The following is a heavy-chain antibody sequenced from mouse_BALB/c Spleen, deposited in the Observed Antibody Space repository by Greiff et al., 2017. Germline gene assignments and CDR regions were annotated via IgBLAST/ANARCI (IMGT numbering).Heavy chain of an antibody. J-gene: IGHJ4*01. D-gene: IGHD1-1*01. V-gene: IGHV5-6*01. CDR1: GFTFSSYG. CDR3: ARDYYGSSNAMDY. CDR2: ISSGGSYT. Sequence: EVMLVESGGDLVKPGGSLKLSCAASGFTFSSYGMSWVRQTPDKRLEWVATISSGGSYTYYPDSVKGRFTISRDNAKNTLYLQMSSLKSEDTAMYYCARDYYGSSNAMDYWGQGTSVTVSS.